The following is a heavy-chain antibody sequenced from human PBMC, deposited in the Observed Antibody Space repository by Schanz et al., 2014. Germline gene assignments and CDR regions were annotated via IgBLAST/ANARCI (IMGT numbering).Heavy chain of an antibody. CDR2: ISPTGSST. Sequence: DVQLLESGGGLVQPGESLRLSCAASGFTFTTYAMTWVRQAPGKGLEWVSNISPTGSSTYYADSVKGRFTISRDNSKNTLYLQMNSLRAEDTAIYVCAKDAAYYESVIVSDHWGQGTLVTVSS. V-gene: IGHV3-23*01. CDR3: AKDAAYYESVIVSDH. CDR1: GFTFTTYA. J-gene: IGHJ4*02. D-gene: IGHD3-22*01.